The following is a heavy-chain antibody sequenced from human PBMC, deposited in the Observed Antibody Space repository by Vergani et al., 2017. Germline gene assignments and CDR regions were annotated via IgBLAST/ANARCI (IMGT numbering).Heavy chain of an antibody. CDR2: IIPIFGTA. V-gene: IGHV1-69*01. CDR1: GGTFSSYA. Sequence: QVQLVQSGAEVKKPGSSVKVSCKASGGTFSSYAISWVRQAPGQGLEWMGGIIPIFGTANYAQKFQGRVTITADESTSTAYMELSILRSEDTAVYYCAREKSPVSISTIYDAFDIWGQGTMVTVSS. D-gene: IGHD3-3*02. CDR3: AREKSPVSISTIYDAFDI. J-gene: IGHJ3*02.